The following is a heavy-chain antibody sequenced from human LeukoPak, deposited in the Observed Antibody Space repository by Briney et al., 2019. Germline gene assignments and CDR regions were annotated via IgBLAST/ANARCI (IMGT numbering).Heavy chain of an antibody. J-gene: IGHJ5*02. CDR3: AKVPGWSPRNWFDP. CDR2: ISGSGGST. D-gene: IGHD2-2*01. CDR1: GFTFSSYA. V-gene: IGHV3-23*01. Sequence: PGGSLRLSCAASGFTFSSYAMSWVRQAPGKGLELVSAISGSGGSTYYADSAKGRCTISRDNSKNTLYLQMNSLRADDTAVYYCAKVPGWSPRNWFDPWGQGTLVTVSS.